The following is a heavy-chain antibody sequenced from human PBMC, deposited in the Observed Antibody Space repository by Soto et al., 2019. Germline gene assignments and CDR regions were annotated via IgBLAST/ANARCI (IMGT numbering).Heavy chain of an antibody. J-gene: IGHJ4*02. CDR3: ARGVWSSGLSDY. CDR2: INSDGSST. CDR1: GFTFSSYW. V-gene: IGHV3-74*01. D-gene: IGHD3-22*01. Sequence: EVQLVESGGGLVQPGGSLRLSCAASGFTFSSYWMHWVRQAPGKGLVWVSRINSDGSSTSYADSVKGRFTISRDNATNRLCLQMNSLRAEDTAGYYCARGVWSSGLSDYWGQGTLVPVSS.